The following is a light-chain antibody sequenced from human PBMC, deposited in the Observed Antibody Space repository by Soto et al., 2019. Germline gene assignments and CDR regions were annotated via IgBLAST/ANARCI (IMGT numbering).Light chain of an antibody. CDR2: AYT. Sequence: QSVLTQPPSVSGAPGQRVTISCTGSNSNIGAGYDLHWYQQFPGAAPKLLIFAYTNRPSGVPDRFSGSKSGTSASLAITGLQADDEVDYYCQSFDSSLTAWVFGGGTKLTVL. J-gene: IGLJ3*02. V-gene: IGLV1-40*01. CDR1: NSNIGAGYD. CDR3: QSFDSSLTAWV.